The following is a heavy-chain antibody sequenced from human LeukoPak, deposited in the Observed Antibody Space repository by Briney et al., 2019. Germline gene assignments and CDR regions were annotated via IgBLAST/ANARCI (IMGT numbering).Heavy chain of an antibody. CDR2: ISSSGRTT. CDR3: ARDSETDYSNYGYYFDY. J-gene: IGHJ4*02. D-gene: IGHD4-11*01. V-gene: IGHV3-11*01. CDR1: GYTFSDYY. Sequence: PGGSLRLSCAASGYTFSDYYMTWVRQAPGRGLEWVSYISSSGRTTYYADSVKGRFTISRDNTKNSLYLQMNSLTSEDTAVYYCARDSETDYSNYGYYFDYWGQGTLVTVSS.